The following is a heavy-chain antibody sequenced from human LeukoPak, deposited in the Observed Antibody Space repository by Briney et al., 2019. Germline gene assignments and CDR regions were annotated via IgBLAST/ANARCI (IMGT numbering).Heavy chain of an antibody. CDR3: ARGTLSDDFWSGYRAGTFDY. J-gene: IGHJ4*02. V-gene: IGHV3-53*01. CDR1: GFTVSSNY. Sequence: GGSLRLSCAASGFTVSSNYMSWVRQAPGKGLEWVSVIYGGGGTYYADSVKGRFTISRDNSKNTLYLQMNSLRAEDTAVYYCARGTLSDDFWSGYRAGTFDYWGQGTLVTVSS. D-gene: IGHD3-3*01. CDR2: IYGGGGT.